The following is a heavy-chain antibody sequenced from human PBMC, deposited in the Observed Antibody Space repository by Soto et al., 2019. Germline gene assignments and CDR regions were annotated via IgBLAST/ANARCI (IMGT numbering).Heavy chain of an antibody. J-gene: IGHJ3*02. CDR1: GYSFTSYW. Sequence: GESLKISCKGSGYSFTSYWIGWVRQMPGKGLEWMGIIYTGDSDTSYSPSFEGQVTISADKSISTAYLQWSSLKASDTAMYYCARGISSSSAKSAFDIWGQGTMVTVSS. CDR3: ARGISSSSAKSAFDI. V-gene: IGHV5-51*01. CDR2: IYTGDSDT. D-gene: IGHD6-6*01.